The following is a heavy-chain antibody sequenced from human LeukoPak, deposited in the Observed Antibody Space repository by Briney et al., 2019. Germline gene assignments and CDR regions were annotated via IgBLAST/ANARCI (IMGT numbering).Heavy chain of an antibody. CDR3: VRSLDY. CDR1: GFTFSSYS. V-gene: IGHV3-23*01. Sequence: GGSLRLSCAASGFTFSSYSMNWVRQAPGKGLEWVSVITGSGGFTQYADSVKGRFTISRDNSKNTVYLQMNSPRVEDTALYYCVRSLDYWGQGTLVTVSS. CDR2: ITGSGGFT. J-gene: IGHJ4*02.